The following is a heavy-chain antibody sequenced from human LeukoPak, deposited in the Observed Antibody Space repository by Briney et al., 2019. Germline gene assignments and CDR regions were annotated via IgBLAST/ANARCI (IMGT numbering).Heavy chain of an antibody. CDR1: GFSLSSYA. D-gene: IGHD3-10*01. CDR3: ARGVYGSGTWMTLDDAFDI. V-gene: IGHV3-23*01. Sequence: PGGSLRLSCTVSGFSLSSYAMSWVRRAPGKGLEWVSAISGSGGSTYYADSVKGRFTISRDNSKNTLYLQMNSLRAEDTAVYYCARGVYGSGTWMTLDDAFDIWGQGTMVTVSS. J-gene: IGHJ3*02. CDR2: ISGSGGST.